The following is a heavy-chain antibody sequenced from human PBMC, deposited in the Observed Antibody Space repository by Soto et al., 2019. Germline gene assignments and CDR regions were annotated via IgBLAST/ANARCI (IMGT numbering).Heavy chain of an antibody. V-gene: IGHV3-64D*06. CDR1: GFIFSSYA. CDR2: ISSEGAST. CDR3: VKDRYVDY. Sequence: GGSLRLSCSVSGFIFSSYAMHWVRQAPGKGLEYVASISSEGASTYYTDSVKGRFIISRDNSKNTLYLQISSLRAEDTAVYYCVKDRYVDYWGQGILVTVSS. J-gene: IGHJ4*02.